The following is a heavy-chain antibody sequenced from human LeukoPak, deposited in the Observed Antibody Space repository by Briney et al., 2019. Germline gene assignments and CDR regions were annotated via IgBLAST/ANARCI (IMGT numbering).Heavy chain of an antibody. Sequence: ASVKVSCKTSGYTLSDYYMHWVRQAPGQGLEWMGWINPNSGATTYAENFQGRVIMTRDTSISTAYMELTNLRSDDTALYYCARGVLRELRGFDYWGQGTLVTVSS. CDR2: INPNSGAT. D-gene: IGHD1-7*01. CDR1: GYTLSDYY. J-gene: IGHJ4*02. V-gene: IGHV1-2*02. CDR3: ARGVLRELRGFDY.